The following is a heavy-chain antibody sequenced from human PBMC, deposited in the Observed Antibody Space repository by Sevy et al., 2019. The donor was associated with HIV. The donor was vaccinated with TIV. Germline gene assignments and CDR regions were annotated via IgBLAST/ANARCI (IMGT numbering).Heavy chain of an antibody. CDR2: ISWNSGSI. CDR1: GFTFDDYA. J-gene: IGHJ2*01. Sequence: GGSLRLSCAASGFTFDDYAMHWVRQAPGKGLEWVSGISWNSGSIGYADSVKGRFTISRDNAKNSLYLQMNSLRAEDTALYYCAKDYGITGTTDWYFDLWGRGTLVTVSS. D-gene: IGHD1-7*01. CDR3: AKDYGITGTTDWYFDL. V-gene: IGHV3-9*01.